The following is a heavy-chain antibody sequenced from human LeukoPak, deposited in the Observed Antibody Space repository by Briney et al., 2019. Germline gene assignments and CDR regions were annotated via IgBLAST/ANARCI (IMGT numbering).Heavy chain of an antibody. J-gene: IGHJ4*02. D-gene: IGHD3-16*01. CDR2: ISPASGAT. Sequence: GASVKVSCKTSGSTFTGAYMHWVRQAPGQGFEWIGWISPASGATKYAQNFQGRVTLTTDTSITTAYMELSSLTSDDTASYYCANEHGGWGQGTPVTVSS. V-gene: IGHV1-2*02. CDR1: GSTFTGAY. CDR3: ANEHGG.